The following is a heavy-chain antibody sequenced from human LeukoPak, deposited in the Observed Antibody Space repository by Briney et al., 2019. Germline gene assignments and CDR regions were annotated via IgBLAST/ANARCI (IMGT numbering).Heavy chain of an antibody. V-gene: IGHV1-8*01. CDR3: ARGGRITVVRGVSHFDY. Sequence: ASVKVSCKASGYTFTSYDINWVRQATGQGLEWMGWMNPNSGNTGYAQKFQGRVTMTRNTSISTAYMELGSLRSEDTAVYYCARGGRITVVRGVSHFDYWGQGTQVTVSS. J-gene: IGHJ4*02. CDR2: MNPNSGNT. D-gene: IGHD3-10*01. CDR1: GYTFTSYD.